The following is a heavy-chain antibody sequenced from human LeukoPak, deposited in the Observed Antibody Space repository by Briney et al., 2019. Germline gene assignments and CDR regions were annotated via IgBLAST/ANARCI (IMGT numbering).Heavy chain of an antibody. J-gene: IGHJ6*02. CDR1: GFTFSSYS. CDR3: AKGYSSGWYYGMDV. D-gene: IGHD6-19*01. CDR2: ITASGTAM. Sequence: GGSLRLSCAASGFTFSSYSMNWVRQAPGKGLEWVSHITASGTAMFYADSVKGRFTISRDNAKNSLYLQMNSLRAEDTAVYYCAKGYSSGWYYGMDVWGQGTTVTVSS. V-gene: IGHV3-48*01.